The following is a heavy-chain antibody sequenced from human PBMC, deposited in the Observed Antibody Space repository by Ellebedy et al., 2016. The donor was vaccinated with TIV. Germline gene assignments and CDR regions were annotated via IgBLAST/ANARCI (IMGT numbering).Heavy chain of an antibody. CDR2: INPDSGST. CDR3: ARIRTRSYFFDY. V-gene: IGHV1-2*02. CDR1: GYTFTGYY. D-gene: IGHD1-14*01. J-gene: IGHJ4*02. Sequence: ASVKVSCKASGYTFTGYYLHWVRQAPGQGLEWMGWINPDSGSTKYAQKFQGRSTMTRDTSISTAYLELSGLRSDDTAIYYCARIRTRSYFFDYWGQGTLVTVSS.